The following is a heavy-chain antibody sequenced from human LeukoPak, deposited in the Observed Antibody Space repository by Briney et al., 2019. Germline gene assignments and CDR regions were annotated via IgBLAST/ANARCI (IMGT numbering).Heavy chain of an antibody. CDR2: INHSGST. J-gene: IGHJ6*02. CDR3: ARGPGVLWFGDVYYYYGMDV. D-gene: IGHD3-10*01. Sequence: SETLSLTCAVYGGSFSGYYWSWIRQPPGKGLEWIGVINHSGSTNYNPSLKSRVTISVDTSKNQFSLKLSSVTAADTAVYYCARGPGVLWFGDVYYYYGMDVWGQGTTVTVSS. V-gene: IGHV4-34*01. CDR1: GGSFSGYY.